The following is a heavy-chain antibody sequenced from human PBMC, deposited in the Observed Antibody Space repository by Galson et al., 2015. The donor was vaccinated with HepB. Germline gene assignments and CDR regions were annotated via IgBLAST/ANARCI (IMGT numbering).Heavy chain of an antibody. CDR2: IKIKAHGETT. D-gene: IGHD3-16*01. Sequence: SLRLSCAASGFTFSDAWMNWVRQAPGKGLEWVGLIKIKAHGETTHYGAPVNGRVTISRDDSKNTVHLQMNSLKIEDTAIYYCIRNVPFDLWGQGTMVTVSS. V-gene: IGHV3-15*01. J-gene: IGHJ3*01. CDR3: IRNVPFDL. CDR1: GFTFSDAW.